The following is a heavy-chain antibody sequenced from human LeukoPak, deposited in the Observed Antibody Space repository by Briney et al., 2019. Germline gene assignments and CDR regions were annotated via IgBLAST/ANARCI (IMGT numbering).Heavy chain of an antibody. CDR3: ARGRGIAL. CDR2: IEDDGNKK. D-gene: IGHD6-13*01. Sequence: PGGSLRLSCATSGFTLSNFWMNWVRQAPGKGLEWVANIEDDGNKKNYVDSVKGRSTISRDNVKNSIYLQMNSLRADDTAVYYCARGRGIALWGQGTLVTVSS. V-gene: IGHV3-7*01. CDR1: GFTLSNFW. J-gene: IGHJ4*02.